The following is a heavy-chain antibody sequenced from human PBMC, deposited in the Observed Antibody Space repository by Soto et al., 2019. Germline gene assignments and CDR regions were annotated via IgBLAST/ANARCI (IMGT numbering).Heavy chain of an antibody. CDR2: VNAGNGNT. CDR1: GYTFTPYA. J-gene: IGHJ4*02. Sequence: QVQLVQSGAEVKKPGASVKVSCTASGYTFTPYAIHWVRQAPGQRLEWMGWVNAGNGNTKYSQKLQGRVTITRDTSASTAYMELSSQRSEDTAVYYCARDVGYNWNLIDYWGQGTLVTVSS. V-gene: IGHV1-3*01. CDR3: ARDVGYNWNLIDY. D-gene: IGHD1-20*01.